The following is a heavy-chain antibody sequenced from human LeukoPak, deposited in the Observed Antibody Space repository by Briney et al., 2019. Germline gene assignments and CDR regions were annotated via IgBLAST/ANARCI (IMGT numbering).Heavy chain of an antibody. CDR1: GFTFRSYA. CDR2: ITADGGST. J-gene: IGHJ6*03. CDR3: ARVWLRDYMDV. Sequence: GGSLRLSCAVSGFTFRSYAMNWVRQDPGKGLEWVAAITADGGSTHYTTSVKGRFIISRDTPKNTLSLQMNNLRAEDTAVYFCARVWLRDYMDVWGEGTTVSVSS. V-gene: IGHV3-23*01. D-gene: IGHD5-12*01.